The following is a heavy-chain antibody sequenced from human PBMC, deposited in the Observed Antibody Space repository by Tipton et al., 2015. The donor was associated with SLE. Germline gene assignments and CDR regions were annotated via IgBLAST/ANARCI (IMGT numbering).Heavy chain of an antibody. V-gene: IGHV3-23*01. CDR3: ARRNSESGAFDI. J-gene: IGHJ3*02. CDR1: GFTFSTYG. CDR2: ISGTDNST. Sequence: SLRLSCAASGFTFSTYGMSWVRQPPEKGLAWVSSISGTDNSTYYADSVKGRFTISRDNSKNTLYLQMSSLRVEDTALYYCARRNSESGAFDIWGQGTLVTVSS. D-gene: IGHD3-10*01.